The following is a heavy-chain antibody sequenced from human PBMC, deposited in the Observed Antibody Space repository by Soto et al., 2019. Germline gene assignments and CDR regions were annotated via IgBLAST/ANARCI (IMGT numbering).Heavy chain of an antibody. J-gene: IGHJ4*02. CDR2: IYYSGST. CDR3: ASHRYSSYEFDY. V-gene: IGHV4-59*01. D-gene: IGHD5-12*01. CDR1: GGSISSYY. Sequence: SETLSLTCTVSGGSISSYYWSWIRQPPGKGLEWIGYIYYSGSTNYNPSLKSRVTISVDTSKNQFSLKLSSVTAADTAVYYCASHRYSSYEFDYWGQGTLVTVSS.